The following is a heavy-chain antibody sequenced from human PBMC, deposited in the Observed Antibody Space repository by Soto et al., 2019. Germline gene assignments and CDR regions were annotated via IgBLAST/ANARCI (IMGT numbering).Heavy chain of an antibody. Sequence: LRLSCAASGFTFSTYAMGWVRQAPGEGLEWVSVVSSGGGTHYADSVKGRFTVSRDNSKNTLSLQMNSLRADDTAVYYCAKRRGAGGHFDYWGQGALVTVSS. CDR2: VSSGGGT. J-gene: IGHJ4*02. CDR3: AKRRGAGGHFDY. CDR1: GFTFSTYA. V-gene: IGHV3-23*01. D-gene: IGHD2-15*01.